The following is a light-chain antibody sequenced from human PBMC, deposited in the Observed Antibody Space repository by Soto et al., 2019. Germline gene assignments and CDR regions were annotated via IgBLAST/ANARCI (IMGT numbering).Light chain of an antibody. CDR1: SSDVGDYNY. Sequence: QSALTQPASVPGSPGQSITISCTGTSSDVGDYNYVSWYQQHPGKAPRLMIYEVSNRPSGVSNRFSGSKSGNTASLTISGLQAEDEADYYCSSYTSSSTLVFGTGTKLTVL. V-gene: IGLV2-14*01. CDR3: SSYTSSSTLV. CDR2: EVS. J-gene: IGLJ1*01.